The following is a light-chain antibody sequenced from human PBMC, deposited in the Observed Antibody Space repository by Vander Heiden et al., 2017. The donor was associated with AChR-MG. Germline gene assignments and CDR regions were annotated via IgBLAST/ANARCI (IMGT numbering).Light chain of an antibody. V-gene: IGKV3-20*01. J-gene: IGKJ4*01. CDR3: QQYGDSPLT. CDR2: GAS. CDR1: QRVNDNH. Sequence: EVVLTPSPGTLSLSPGERATLSSKASQRVNDNHLAWYQQKLGQTPRLLIHGASSRATGIPDRFSGSGSGTDFTLTISRLEPGDFAVYYCQQYGDSPLTFGGGTSVEI.